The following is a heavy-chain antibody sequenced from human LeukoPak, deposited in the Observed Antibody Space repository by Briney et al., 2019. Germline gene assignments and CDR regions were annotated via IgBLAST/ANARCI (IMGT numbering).Heavy chain of an antibody. D-gene: IGHD2-2*01. CDR1: GYSFTTYG. V-gene: IGHV1-18*01. Sequence: ASVKVSCKASGYSFTTYGISWVRQAPGQGLEWMGWISAYNANTNYALKLQGRVTMTTDTSTSTAYMELRSLRSDDTAVYYCARDYCSSTSCYFDYWGQGTLVTVSS. J-gene: IGHJ4*02. CDR2: ISAYNANT. CDR3: ARDYCSSTSCYFDY.